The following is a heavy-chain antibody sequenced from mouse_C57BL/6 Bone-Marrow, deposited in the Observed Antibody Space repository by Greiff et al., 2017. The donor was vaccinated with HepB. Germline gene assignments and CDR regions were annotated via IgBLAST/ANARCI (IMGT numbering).Heavy chain of an antibody. CDR3: ARDPATVVPYWYFDV. CDR1: GYTFTGYW. V-gene: IGHV1-9*01. J-gene: IGHJ1*03. Sequence: QVQLKQSGAELMKPGASVKLSCKATGYTFTGYWIEWVKQRPGHGLEWIGEILPGSGSTNSNEKFKGKATFTADTSSNTAYMQLSSLTTEDSAIYYCARDPATVVPYWYFDVWGTGTTVTVSS. CDR2: ILPGSGST. D-gene: IGHD1-1*01.